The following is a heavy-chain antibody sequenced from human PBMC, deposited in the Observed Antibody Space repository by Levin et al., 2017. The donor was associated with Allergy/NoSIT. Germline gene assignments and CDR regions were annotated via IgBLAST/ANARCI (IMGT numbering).Heavy chain of an antibody. CDR1: GFTFRNYA. Sequence: LSLTCAASGFTFRNYAMSWVRQAPGKGLEWVSGIGGSGTFTKDADSVKGRFTISRDNSKNTLNLQMNSLSTEDTAVYFCARIRVIRGVVVPLDTFDIWGQGAMVTVS. J-gene: IGHJ3*02. CDR3: ARIRVIRGVVVPLDTFDI. D-gene: IGHD3-10*01. V-gene: IGHV3-23*01. CDR2: IGGSGTFT.